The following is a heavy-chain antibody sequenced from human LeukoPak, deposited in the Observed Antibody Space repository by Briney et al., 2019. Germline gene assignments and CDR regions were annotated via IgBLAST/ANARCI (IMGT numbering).Heavy chain of an antibody. V-gene: IGHV7-4-1*02. J-gene: IGHJ4*02. CDR2: INTDTGNP. CDR1: GYTFTGYY. D-gene: IGHD2-21*02. CDR3: ARLVTFYGDDY. Sequence: GASVKVSCKASGYTFTGYYMHWVRQAPGQGLEWMGWINTDTGNPTYAQGFTGRFVFSLDTSVSTAYLHISSLQAEDTAMYYCARLVTFYGDDYWGQGTLVTVSS.